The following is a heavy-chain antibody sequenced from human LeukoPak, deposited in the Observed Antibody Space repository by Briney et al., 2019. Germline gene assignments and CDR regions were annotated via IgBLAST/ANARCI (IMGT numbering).Heavy chain of an antibody. CDR1: GYTLTELS. D-gene: IGHD3-3*01. V-gene: IGHV1-24*01. CDR3: ATDPIWSGYQVGPYFDY. Sequence: ASVKVPCKVSGYTLTELSMHWVRQAPGKGLEWMGGFDPEDGETIYAQKFQGRVTMTEDTSTDTAYMELSSLRSEDTAVYYCATDPIWSGYQVGPYFDYWGQGTLVTVSS. CDR2: FDPEDGET. J-gene: IGHJ4*02.